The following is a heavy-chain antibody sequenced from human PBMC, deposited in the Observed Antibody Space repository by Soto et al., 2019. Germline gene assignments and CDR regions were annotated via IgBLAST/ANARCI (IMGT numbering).Heavy chain of an antibody. V-gene: IGHV4-39*01. CDR1: GGSISSNSYY. Sequence: QLQLQESGPGLVKPSETLSLTCTVSGGSISSNSYYWGWIRQPPGKGLEWIGSIYYSGSTYYNPSLKSRVTISVDTSKNQFSLKLSSVTAADTAVYYCARFSQLVHVGFDPWGQGTLVTVSS. D-gene: IGHD6-13*01. J-gene: IGHJ5*02. CDR3: ARFSQLVHVGFDP. CDR2: IYYSGST.